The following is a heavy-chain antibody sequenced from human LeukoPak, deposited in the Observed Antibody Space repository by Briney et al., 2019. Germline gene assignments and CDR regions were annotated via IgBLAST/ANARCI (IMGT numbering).Heavy chain of an antibody. CDR1: GGSISSHC. D-gene: IGHD5-24*01. Sequence: SETLSLTCTVSGGSISSHCWSWIRQPAGKGLEWIGRISTAGNTNYNPSLKSRVTMSADTSKNQLFLKLTSVTAADTAVYYCAREVEMARQFDSWGQGTLVTVSS. CDR3: AREVEMARQFDS. CDR2: ISTAGNT. V-gene: IGHV4-4*07. J-gene: IGHJ4*02.